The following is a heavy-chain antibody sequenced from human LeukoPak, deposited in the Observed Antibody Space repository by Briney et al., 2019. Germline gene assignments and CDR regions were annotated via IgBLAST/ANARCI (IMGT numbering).Heavy chain of an antibody. J-gene: IGHJ4*02. Sequence: ASVKVSCKASGYTFTSYGISWVRQAPGQGLEWMGWISAYNGNANYAQKLQGRVTMTTDTSTSTAYMELRSLRSDATAVYYCARDGSLKPDFDYWGQGTLVTVSS. D-gene: IGHD5-12*01. CDR2: ISAYNGNA. V-gene: IGHV1-18*01. CDR1: GYTFTSYG. CDR3: ARDGSLKPDFDY.